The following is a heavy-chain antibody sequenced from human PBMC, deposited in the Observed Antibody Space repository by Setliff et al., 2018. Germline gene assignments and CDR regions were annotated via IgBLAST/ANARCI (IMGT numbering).Heavy chain of an antibody. J-gene: IGHJ4*02. CDR3: AGGRGWRFDD. Sequence: ASETLSLTCTVSGGSLSADYYWSWIRQPAGKGLEWIGHVHPDGSTNYNPSLYSRLIISVDTSKNQFSLKLTSVTAADTAVYYCAGGRGWRFDDWGQGTPVTVSS. D-gene: IGHD6-19*01. V-gene: IGHV4-61*09. CDR1: GGSLSADYY. CDR2: VHPDGST.